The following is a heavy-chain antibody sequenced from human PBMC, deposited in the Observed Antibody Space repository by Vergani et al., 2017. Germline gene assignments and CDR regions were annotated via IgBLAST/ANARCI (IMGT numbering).Heavy chain of an antibody. D-gene: IGHD2-15*01. CDR3: AVSRPYSTSGSCPVI. CDR2: IHTGGST. CDR1: GESIRRGSHY. Sequence: QVKLQESGPGLLKPSQTLSLTCTVSGESIRRGSHYWSWIRQPAGKGPEWIGHIHTGGSTDLNPSFKSRVSISVDTSKSQFSLKLNSVTVAGTAVYYGAVSRPYSTSGSCPVIWGRGTLVTVSS. V-gene: IGHV4-61*02. J-gene: IGHJ4*02.